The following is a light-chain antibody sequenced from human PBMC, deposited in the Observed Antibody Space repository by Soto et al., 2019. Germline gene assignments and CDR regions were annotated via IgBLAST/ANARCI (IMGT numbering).Light chain of an antibody. CDR3: AAWDDSLSGVV. CDR2: RNN. Sequence: QSVLTQPPSASETPGQRVTISCSGSSSNIGTNYVYWYQQLPGTAPKLLIYRNNQRPSGVPDRFSGSKSGTSASLAISGLLSEDEADYDCAAWDDSLSGVVFGGGSKLTGL. CDR1: SSNIGTNY. J-gene: IGLJ2*01. V-gene: IGLV1-47*01.